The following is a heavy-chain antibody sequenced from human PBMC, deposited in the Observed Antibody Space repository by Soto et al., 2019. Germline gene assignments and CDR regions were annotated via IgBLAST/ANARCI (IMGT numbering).Heavy chain of an antibody. J-gene: IGHJ5*02. CDR2: IYFSGRT. CDR1: GDSVSSGDYY. Sequence: SETLSLTCTVSGDSVSSGDYYWTWIRQPPGKGLESVGHIYFSGRTNYIPSLESLVTISLDTSKNQFSLKLTSVTAADTAVYYCARVPIDTYMIYWSDPWGQGTLVTVSS. CDR3: ARVPIDTYMIYWSDP. V-gene: IGHV4-61*08. D-gene: IGHD3-16*01.